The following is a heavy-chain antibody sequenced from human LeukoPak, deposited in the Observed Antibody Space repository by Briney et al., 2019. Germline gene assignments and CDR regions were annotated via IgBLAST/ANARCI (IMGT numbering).Heavy chain of an antibody. J-gene: IGHJ4*02. CDR1: GFTFSSYA. CDR2: ISGSGGST. D-gene: IGHD3-10*01. Sequence: GGSLRLSCAASGFTFSSYAMSWVRQAPGKGLEWVSAISGSGGSTYYADSVKGRFTISRDNSKNTLYLQMNSLRAEDTAVYYSAKSSEITEYYFDYWGQGTLVTVSS. CDR3: AKSSEITEYYFDY. V-gene: IGHV3-23*01.